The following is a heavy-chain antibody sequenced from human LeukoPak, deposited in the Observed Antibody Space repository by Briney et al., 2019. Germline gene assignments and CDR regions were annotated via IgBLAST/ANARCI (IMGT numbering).Heavy chain of an antibody. CDR1: GYPFTSYD. CDR2: MNPNSGNT. J-gene: IGHJ6*02. D-gene: IGHD6-13*01. CDR3: ASLAAAVDYYGIDV. Sequence: ASVKVSCKASGYPFTSYDINWVRQATGQGLEWMGWMNPNSGNTGYAQKFQGRVTMTRNTSTSTAYMELSSLRSEDTAVYYCASLAAAVDYYGIDVWGRGTTVTVSS. V-gene: IGHV1-8*01.